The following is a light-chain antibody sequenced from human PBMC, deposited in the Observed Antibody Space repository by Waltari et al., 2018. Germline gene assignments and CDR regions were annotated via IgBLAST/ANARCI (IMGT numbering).Light chain of an antibody. V-gene: IGLV4-69*01. CDR1: SGHSSYA. Sequence: QLVVTQSPSASASLGASVKFTCTLTSGHSSYALAWHQQQPEKGPRYLMKINSDGSHKKGDGIPDRFSGSSSGAERYLSISSLQSEDEADYYCQTWGTGTWVFGGGTKLTVL. CDR2: INSDGSH. CDR3: QTWGTGTWV. J-gene: IGLJ3*02.